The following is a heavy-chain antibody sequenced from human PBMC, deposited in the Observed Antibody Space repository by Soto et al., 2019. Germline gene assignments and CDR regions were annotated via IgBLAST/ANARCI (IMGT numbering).Heavy chain of an antibody. J-gene: IGHJ6*02. CDR3: ARVGYCSSTSCYTGYYYYYGMDV. V-gene: IGHV1-18*01. D-gene: IGHD2-2*02. Sequence: ASVKVSCKASGYTFTSYGINWVRQAPGQGLEWMGWISAYNGNTNSAQKLQGRVTKTTDTSTSTAYMELRSLRSDDTAVYYCARVGYCSSTSCYTGYYYYYGMDVWGQGTTVTVSS. CDR1: GYTFTSYG. CDR2: ISAYNGNT.